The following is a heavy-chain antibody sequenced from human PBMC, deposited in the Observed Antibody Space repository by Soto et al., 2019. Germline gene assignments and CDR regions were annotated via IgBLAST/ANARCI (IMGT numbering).Heavy chain of an antibody. CDR2: ITYSGNT. D-gene: IGHD2-8*01. CDR1: GGSVSSVGYY. CDR3: VRGGSCTNGVCSVFDY. J-gene: IGHJ4*02. V-gene: IGHV4-31*03. Sequence: PSETLSLTCTVSGGSVSSVGYYWSWIRQHPGKGLEWIGYITYSGNTYYNPSLESRVTMSSDTSKNQLSLKLCSVTAADTAVYFCVRGGSCTNGVCSVFDYWGQGTLVT.